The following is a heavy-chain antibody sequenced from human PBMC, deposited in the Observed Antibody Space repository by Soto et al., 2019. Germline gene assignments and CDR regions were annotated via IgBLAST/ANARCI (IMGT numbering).Heavy chain of an antibody. CDR1: GFNFNTIA. V-gene: IGHV3-23*01. D-gene: IGHD5-12*01. J-gene: IGHJ5*02. CDR2: ISSSGDSR. CDR3: AKDPPSPWTADWVDP. Sequence: PGGTLRLSCAASGFNFNTIAMSWIRHAPGKGLEWVSHISSSGDSRDYADSVRGRFTISRDNSKNVLFLQMNSLRADDTATYYCAKDPPSPWTADWVDPWGKGTRVTVSS.